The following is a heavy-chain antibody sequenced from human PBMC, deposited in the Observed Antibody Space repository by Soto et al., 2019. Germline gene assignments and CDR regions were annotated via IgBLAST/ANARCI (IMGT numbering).Heavy chain of an antibody. V-gene: IGHV1-46*01. J-gene: IGHJ4*02. Sequence: QVQLVQSGAEVKKPGASVKVSCKASGYTFTSYYMHWVRQAPGQGLEWMGIINPSGGSTSYAQKFQGRVTMTRDTSTSTVYMELSSLRSEDTAVYYCARDRPYDDSSGYYPDYWGQGTLVTVSS. CDR3: ARDRPYDDSSGYYPDY. CDR2: INPSGGST. CDR1: GYTFTSYY. D-gene: IGHD3-22*01.